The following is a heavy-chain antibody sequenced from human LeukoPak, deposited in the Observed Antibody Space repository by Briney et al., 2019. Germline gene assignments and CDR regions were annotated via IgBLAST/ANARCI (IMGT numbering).Heavy chain of an antibody. Sequence: SETLSLTCTVSGGSINNYWSWIRQPPGKGLEWIGYIYYSGSINYNPSLKSRVTISVDTSKNQFSLKLSSVTAADTAVYYCAQSYDSSGFYNYWGQGTLVTVSS. CDR1: GGSINNY. CDR2: IYYSGSI. J-gene: IGHJ4*02. V-gene: IGHV4-59*01. D-gene: IGHD3-22*01. CDR3: AQSYDSSGFYNY.